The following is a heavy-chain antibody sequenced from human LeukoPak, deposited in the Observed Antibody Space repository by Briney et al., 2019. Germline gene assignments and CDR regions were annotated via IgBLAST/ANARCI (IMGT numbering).Heavy chain of an antibody. Sequence: GGSLRLSCAASGFTFSSYEMNWVRQAPGKGLEWVSYISSSGSTRYYADSVKGRFTISRDNAKNSLYLQMNSLRAEDTAVYYCARAPIVSTIRGYMDVWGKGTTVTISS. V-gene: IGHV3-48*03. CDR2: ISSSGSTR. J-gene: IGHJ6*03. CDR3: ARAPIVSTIRGYMDV. CDR1: GFTFSSYE. D-gene: IGHD5/OR15-5a*01.